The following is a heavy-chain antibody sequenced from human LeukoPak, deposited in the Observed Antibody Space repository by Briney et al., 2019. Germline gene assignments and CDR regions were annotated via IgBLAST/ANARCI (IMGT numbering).Heavy chain of an antibody. D-gene: IGHD6-13*01. Sequence: PGGSLRLSCAAYGFTFSNYDMHWVRQAPGEGQEWVAFIRYGGSDKYYADSVKGRFTISRDNSKNTLYLQMNSLRAEDTAVYYCAKGLAGYSSSWYFHYWGQGTLVTVSS. CDR3: AKGLAGYSSSWYFHY. V-gene: IGHV3-30*02. CDR2: IRYGGSDK. CDR1: GFTFSNYD. J-gene: IGHJ4*02.